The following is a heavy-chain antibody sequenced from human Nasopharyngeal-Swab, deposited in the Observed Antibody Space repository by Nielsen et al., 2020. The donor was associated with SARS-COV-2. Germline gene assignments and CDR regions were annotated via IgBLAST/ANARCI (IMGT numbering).Heavy chain of an antibody. V-gene: IGHV4-30-2*05. Sequence: WIRQPPGKDMEWIGSVYHFGNTYYNPSLKSRVTISVDTSKNQFSLKLSSVTAADTAVYYCARYSLWLPVNWFDPWGQGTLVTVSS. CDR3: ARYSLWLPVNWFDP. J-gene: IGHJ5*02. D-gene: IGHD5-18*01. CDR2: VYHFGNT.